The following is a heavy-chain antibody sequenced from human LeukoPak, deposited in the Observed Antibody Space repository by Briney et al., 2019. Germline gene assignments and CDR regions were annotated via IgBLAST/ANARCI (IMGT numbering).Heavy chain of an antibody. Sequence: ASVKVSCKASGYTFTSYGISWVRQAPGQGLEWMGWISAYNGNTNYAQKLQGRVTMTTDTSTSTAHMELRSLRSDDTAVYYCARYDDISKKSDYWGQGTLVTVSS. CDR3: ARYDDISKKSDY. CDR1: GYTFTSYG. J-gene: IGHJ4*02. CDR2: ISAYNGNT. D-gene: IGHD3-9*01. V-gene: IGHV1-18*01.